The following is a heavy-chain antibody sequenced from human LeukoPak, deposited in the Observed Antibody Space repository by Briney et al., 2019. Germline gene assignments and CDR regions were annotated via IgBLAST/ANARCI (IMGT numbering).Heavy chain of an antibody. CDR1: GFTFSSYA. J-gene: IGHJ5*02. D-gene: IGHD4-17*01. Sequence: GGSLRLSCAASGFTFSSYAMHWVRQAPGKGLEGVAVISYDGSNKYYADSVKGRFTISRDNSKNTLYLQMNSPRAEDTAVYYCARPTTVTTVFDPWGQGTLVTVSS. CDR2: ISYDGSNK. CDR3: ARPTTVTTVFDP. V-gene: IGHV3-30*04.